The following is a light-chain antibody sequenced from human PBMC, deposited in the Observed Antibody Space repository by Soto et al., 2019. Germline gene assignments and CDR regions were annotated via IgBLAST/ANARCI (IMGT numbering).Light chain of an antibody. CDR2: AAS. J-gene: IGKJ4*01. Sequence: DIQMTQSPSSLSSSVGDRVTITCRASQSISSYLNWYQQKPGKAPKLLIYAASSLQSGVPSRFSGSGSWTDFTLTISSLQPEDFATYYCQQSYSTPPNFGGGTKVEIK. V-gene: IGKV1-39*01. CDR1: QSISSY. CDR3: QQSYSTPPN.